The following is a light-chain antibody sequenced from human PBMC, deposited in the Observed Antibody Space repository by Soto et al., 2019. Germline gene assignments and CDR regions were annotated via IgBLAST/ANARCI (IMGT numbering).Light chain of an antibody. Sequence: EIVLTQSPDTLSLSPGERATLSCRASQSVSSSYLVWYQQKPGQAPRLLIYGASSRATGIPDRFSGSGSGTEFTLTISSLQSEDFAIYYCQQYNNWPRGTFGQGTRWIS. CDR1: QSVSSSY. V-gene: IGKV3D-15*01. CDR2: GAS. CDR3: QQYNNWPRGT. J-gene: IGKJ1*01.